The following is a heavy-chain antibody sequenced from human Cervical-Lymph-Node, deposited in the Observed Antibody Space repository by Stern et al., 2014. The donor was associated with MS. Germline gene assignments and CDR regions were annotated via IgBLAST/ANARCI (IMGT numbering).Heavy chain of an antibody. V-gene: IGHV1-2*02. J-gene: IGHJ5*02. CDR3: GRGIKTFDP. D-gene: IGHD5-24*01. CDR1: GFRFTDYY. Sequence: VQLEESGAEVKKPGASVKVSCETSGFRFTDYYINWVRQAPGQGLEWMGCISPKKGDTHSAQKFQGRFAMTRDTSISTAYMELNSLKSDDTAMYYCGRGIKTFDPWGQGTLVTVSS. CDR2: ISPKKGDT.